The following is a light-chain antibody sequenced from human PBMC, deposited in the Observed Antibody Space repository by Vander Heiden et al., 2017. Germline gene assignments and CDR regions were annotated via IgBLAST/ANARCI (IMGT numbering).Light chain of an antibody. J-gene: IGKJ2*01. Sequence: EIVLTQSPGTLSLSPGERATLSYRASQSISSNYLAWYQQRPGQAPRLLIYGASRRATGIPDRFSGSGSGTDFTLTISRLEPEDFAVYFCQHYDSSPYTFGQGTKLEIK. CDR3: QHYDSSPYT. CDR2: GAS. CDR1: QSISSNY. V-gene: IGKV3-20*01.